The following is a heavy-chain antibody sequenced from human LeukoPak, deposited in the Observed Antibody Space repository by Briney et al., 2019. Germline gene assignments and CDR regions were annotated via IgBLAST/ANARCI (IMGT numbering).Heavy chain of an antibody. D-gene: IGHD3-10*01. V-gene: IGHV3-30-3*01. CDR1: GFTFSTYR. CDR2: ISYDGSNK. CDR3: ARAEYYYGSGSGYYYYGMDV. J-gene: IGHJ6*02. Sequence: GGSLRLSCAASGFTFSTYRMAWVRQAPGKGLEWVTVISYDGSNKYYADSVKGRFTISRDNSKNTLYLQMSSLRAEDTAVYYCARAEYYYGSGSGYYYYGMDVWGQGTTVTVSS.